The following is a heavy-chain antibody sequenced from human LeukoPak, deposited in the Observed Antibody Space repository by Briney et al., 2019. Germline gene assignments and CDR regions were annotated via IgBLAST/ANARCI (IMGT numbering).Heavy chain of an antibody. CDR2: ISSSGSTI. D-gene: IGHD3-10*02. CDR1: GFTFSSYE. CDR3: AELGITMIGGV. V-gene: IGHV3-48*03. J-gene: IGHJ6*04. Sequence: GGTLRLSCAASGFTFSSYEMNWVRQAPGKGLEWVSYISSSGSTIYYADSVKGRFTISRDNAKNSLYLQMNSLRAEDTAVYYCAELGITMIGGVWGKGATVTISS.